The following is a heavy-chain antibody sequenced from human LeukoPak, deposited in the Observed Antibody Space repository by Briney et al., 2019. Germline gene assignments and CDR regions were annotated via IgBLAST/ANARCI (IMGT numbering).Heavy chain of an antibody. J-gene: IGHJ6*02. D-gene: IGHD1-1*01. Sequence: RASEKVSCKASGYTFTSYGISWVRQAPGQGLEWMGWISAYNGNTNYAQKLQGRVTMTTDTSTSTAYMELRSLRSDDTAVYYCAREVTTGTTYYYYGMDVWGQGTTVTVSS. CDR1: GYTFTSYG. V-gene: IGHV1-18*01. CDR2: ISAYNGNT. CDR3: AREVTTGTTYYYYGMDV.